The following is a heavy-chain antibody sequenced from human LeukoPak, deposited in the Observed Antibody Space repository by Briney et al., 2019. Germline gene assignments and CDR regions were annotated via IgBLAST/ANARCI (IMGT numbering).Heavy chain of an antibody. V-gene: IGHV1-3*01. CDR3: ARGHWYSSSWYFDY. D-gene: IGHD6-13*01. CDR1: GYTFTSSV. J-gene: IGHJ4*02. CDR2: VNAGNGNT. Sequence: ASVKASCKASGYTFTSSVIHWVRQAPGQGLEWMGWVNAGNGNTKYSQKFQDRVTITRDTSASTAYMELSSLRSEDTAVYYCARGHWYSSSWYFDYWGQGALVTVSS.